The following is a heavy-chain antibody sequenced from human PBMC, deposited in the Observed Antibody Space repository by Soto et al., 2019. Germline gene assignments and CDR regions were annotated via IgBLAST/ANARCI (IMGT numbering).Heavy chain of an antibody. CDR2: IYYSGST. Sequence: SETLSLTCTVSGGSISSYYWSWIRQPPGKGLEWIGYIYYSGSTYYNPSLKSRVTISVDTSKNQFSLKLSSVTAADTAVYYCARAGHSSSSEGANWFDPWGQGTLVTVSS. J-gene: IGHJ5*02. CDR1: GGSISSYY. CDR3: ARAGHSSSSEGANWFDP. D-gene: IGHD6-6*01. V-gene: IGHV4-59*12.